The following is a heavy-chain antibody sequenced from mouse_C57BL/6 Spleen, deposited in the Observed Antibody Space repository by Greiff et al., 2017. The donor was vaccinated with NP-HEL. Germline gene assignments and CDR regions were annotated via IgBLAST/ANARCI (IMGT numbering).Heavy chain of an antibody. V-gene: IGHV5-4*01. D-gene: IGHD4-1*01. Sequence: EVKLLESGGGLVKPGGSLKLSCAASGFTFSSYAMSWVRQTPEKRLEWVATISDGGSYTYYPDNVKGRFTISRDNAKNNLYLQMSHLKSEDTAMYYCAREEGTGHYYFDDWGQGTTLTVSS. CDR3: AREEGTGHYYFDD. CDR1: GFTFSSYA. CDR2: ISDGGSYT. J-gene: IGHJ2*01.